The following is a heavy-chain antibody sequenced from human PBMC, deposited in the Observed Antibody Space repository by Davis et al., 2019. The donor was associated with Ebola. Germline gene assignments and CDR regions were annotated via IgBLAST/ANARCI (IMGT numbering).Heavy chain of an antibody. J-gene: IGHJ4*02. CDR1: GYTFTSYG. D-gene: IGHD6-6*01. CDR3: ARAKREQLVPQY. Sequence: ASVKVSCKASGYTFTSYGISWVRQAPGQGLEWMGWISAYNGNTNYAQKLQGRVTMTTDTSTSTAYMELSSLRSEDTAVYYCARAKREQLVPQYWGQGTLVTVSS. V-gene: IGHV1-18*04. CDR2: ISAYNGNT.